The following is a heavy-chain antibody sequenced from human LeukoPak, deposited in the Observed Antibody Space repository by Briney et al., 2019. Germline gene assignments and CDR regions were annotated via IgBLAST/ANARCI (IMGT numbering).Heavy chain of an antibody. V-gene: IGHV3-48*01. CDR2: ISSSSSTI. Sequence: PGGSLRLSCAASGFTFSSYSMNWVRQAPGKGLEWVSYISSSSSTIYYADSEKGRFAISRDNAKNSLYLQMNSLRAEDTAVYYCARDRGDGGYSGYEDFDYWGQGTLVTVSS. J-gene: IGHJ4*02. D-gene: IGHD5-12*01. CDR1: GFTFSSYS. CDR3: ARDRGDGGYSGYEDFDY.